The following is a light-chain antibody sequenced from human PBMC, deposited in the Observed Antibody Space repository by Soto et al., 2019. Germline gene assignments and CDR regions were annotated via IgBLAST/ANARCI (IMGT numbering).Light chain of an antibody. J-gene: IGKJ1*01. V-gene: IGKV1-27*01. CDR3: QKYNSAPWT. CDR1: QGISNY. CDR2: AAS. Sequence: DIQMTQSPSSLSASVGDIVTITCRSSQGISNYVAWYQQKPGNVPKLLIYAASTLQSGVPSRFSGSGSGTDFTLTISSLQPEDVATYYCQKYNSAPWTFGQGTKVEIK.